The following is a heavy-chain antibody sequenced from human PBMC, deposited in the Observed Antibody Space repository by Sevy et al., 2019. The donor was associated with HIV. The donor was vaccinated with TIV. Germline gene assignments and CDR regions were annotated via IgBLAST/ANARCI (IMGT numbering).Heavy chain of an antibody. CDR1: GYSFTSHW. J-gene: IGHJ4*02. CDR3: ATSRSGYLDSSGYYIY. D-gene: IGHD3-22*01. Sequence: GESLKISCRGSGYSFTSHWIGWVRHIPGKGLEWMGIIYPDDADTRDSPSFQVQVTFSAAKSISTAYLQWSSLKASDTAMYYCATSRSGYLDSSGYYIYWGQGTLVTVSS. V-gene: IGHV5-51*01. CDR2: IYPDDADT.